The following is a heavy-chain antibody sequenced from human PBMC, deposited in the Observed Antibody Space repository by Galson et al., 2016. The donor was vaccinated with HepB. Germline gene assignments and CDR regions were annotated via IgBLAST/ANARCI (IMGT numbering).Heavy chain of an antibody. CDR2: INPNNGGT. CDR3: ARTHFWSGYSRNYGMDV. CDR1: GYTFIDYY. Sequence: SVTVSCKASGYTFIDYYIHWLRQAPGQGLEWMGWINPNNGGTFYAQKFQDRVTITRDTSINSVNWEMIRVASDDTAMYYCARTHFWSGYSRNYGMDVWGQGTTVIVSS. V-gene: IGHV1-2*02. D-gene: IGHD3-3*02. J-gene: IGHJ6*02.